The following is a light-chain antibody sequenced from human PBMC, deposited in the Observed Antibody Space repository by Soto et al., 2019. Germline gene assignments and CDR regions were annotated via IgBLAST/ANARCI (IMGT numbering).Light chain of an antibody. CDR2: DAY. Sequence: EVVLTQSPVTLSLSPVERATLSCRASQSFRGLLAWYQQKPGQAPRLLIYDAYNRATCIPPRFSGSGSGTDFTLTISSLEPEDSAVYYCQQRHMWPITFGQGTRLEIK. CDR1: QSFRGL. J-gene: IGKJ5*01. V-gene: IGKV3-11*01. CDR3: QQRHMWPIT.